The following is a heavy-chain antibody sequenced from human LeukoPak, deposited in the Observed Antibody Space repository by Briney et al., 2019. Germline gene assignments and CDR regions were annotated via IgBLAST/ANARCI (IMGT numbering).Heavy chain of an antibody. CDR2: IYQSGTT. V-gene: IGHV4-39*01. CDR3: ARPIVGATRGFDP. CDR1: GGSISNSNYY. J-gene: IGHJ5*02. Sequence: SGTLTLTCTVSGGSISNSNYYWGWIPQPPGKELQWVGSIYQSGTTYHNPSLKSRVTISVDTSKNQFYLRLSSVTVADTAVYYCARPIVGATRGFDPCGQGTLVTVSS. D-gene: IGHD1-26*01.